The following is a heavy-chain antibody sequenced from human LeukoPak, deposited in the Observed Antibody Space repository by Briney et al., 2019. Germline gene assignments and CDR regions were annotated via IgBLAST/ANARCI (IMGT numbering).Heavy chain of an antibody. CDR1: GGSISSYY. Sequence: TAETLSLTCTVSGGSISSYYWSWIRQPPGKGLEWIGYIYYSGSTNYNPSLKSRVTISVDTSKKQLSLKLSSVTAADTAVYFCARYVWGIYPTFEDYWGQGTLVTVSS. V-gene: IGHV4-59*01. CDR2: IYYSGST. J-gene: IGHJ4*02. D-gene: IGHD3-16*02. CDR3: ARYVWGIYPTFEDY.